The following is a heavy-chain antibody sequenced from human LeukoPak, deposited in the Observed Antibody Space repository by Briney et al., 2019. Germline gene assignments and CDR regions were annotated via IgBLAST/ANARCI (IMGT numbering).Heavy chain of an antibody. CDR1: GFTFTSYT. J-gene: IGHJ3*01. Sequence: GGSLGLSCAASGFTFTSYTMNWVRQAPGKGLEWISYIRTSGGVVSYTDSVRGRFTISTDSAKNSLYLQMNSLRDDDTAVYYCVRDQFYAFDVWGQGTMVTVSS. CDR3: VRDQFYAFDV. CDR2: IRTSGGVV. V-gene: IGHV3-48*02.